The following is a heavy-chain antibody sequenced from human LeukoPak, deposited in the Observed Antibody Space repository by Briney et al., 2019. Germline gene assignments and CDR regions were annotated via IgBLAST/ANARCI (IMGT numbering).Heavy chain of an antibody. CDR3: VRGGSGNFF. J-gene: IGHJ4*02. CDR2: IDTYGSDT. V-gene: IGHV3-74*01. D-gene: IGHD3-22*01. CDR1: GFTFSSYW. Sequence: GGSLGLSCAASGFTFSSYWMHWVRQAPGKGLVWVSYIDTYGSDTNYADSVKGRFTISRDNAKNTLYLQMNSLRAEDTAVYYCVRGGSGNFFWGQGTQVTVSS.